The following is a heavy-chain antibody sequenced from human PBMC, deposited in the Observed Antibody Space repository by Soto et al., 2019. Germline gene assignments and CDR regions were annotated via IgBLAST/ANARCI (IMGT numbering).Heavy chain of an antibody. Sequence: PGGSLRLSCAASGFTFSSYGMHWVRQAPGKGLEWVAVISYDGSNKYYADSVKGRFTISRDNSKNTLYLQMNSLRAEDTAVYYCAKDRRPENWFDPWGQGTLVTVSS. CDR3: AKDRRPENWFDP. D-gene: IGHD6-6*01. J-gene: IGHJ5*02. V-gene: IGHV3-30*18. CDR1: GFTFSSYG. CDR2: ISYDGSNK.